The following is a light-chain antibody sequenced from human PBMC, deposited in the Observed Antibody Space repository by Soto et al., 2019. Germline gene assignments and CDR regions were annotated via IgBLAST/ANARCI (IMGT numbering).Light chain of an antibody. J-gene: IGKJ4*01. Sequence: EIVMTQSPATLSVSPGERATLSCRASQSVNSNLAWYQQKPGRAPRLLIYDASNRATGIPARFSGSGSGADFTLTISSLEPEDFALYYCQQHINWPLTFGGGTKVDIK. CDR1: QSVNSN. V-gene: IGKV3-11*01. CDR2: DAS. CDR3: QQHINWPLT.